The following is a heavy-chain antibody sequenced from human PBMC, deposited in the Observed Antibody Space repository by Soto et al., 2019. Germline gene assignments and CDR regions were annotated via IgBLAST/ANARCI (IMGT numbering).Heavy chain of an antibody. J-gene: IGHJ6*02. V-gene: IGHV1-18*01. CDR3: ARPRNSGYHTHFYYGMDV. CDR2: ISTYNDDS. D-gene: IGHD5-12*01. Sequence: QVELEQSGVEVKKPGASVKVTCKASGYTFHNFGISWVRQAPGQGLEWMGWISTYNDDSNYAQKFQGRVTMTTDMVTRTASMDLRSLRTDDTAVYLCARPRNSGYHTHFYYGMDVWGQGTTVTVSS. CDR1: GYTFHNFG.